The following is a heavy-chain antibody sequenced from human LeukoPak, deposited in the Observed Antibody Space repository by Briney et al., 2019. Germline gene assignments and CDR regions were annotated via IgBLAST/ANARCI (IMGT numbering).Heavy chain of an antibody. V-gene: IGHV3-23*01. CDR3: ASVLAYCGGDCYSGDY. CDR1: GFTFSTSA. Sequence: PGGSLRLSCAASGFTFSTSAMSWVRQAPGKGLEWVSGISESETSTYYADSVKGRFSISRDNSKNTLYLQMNSLRAEDTAVYYCASVLAYCGGDCYSGDYWGQGTLVTVSS. J-gene: IGHJ4*02. CDR2: ISESETST. D-gene: IGHD2-21*02.